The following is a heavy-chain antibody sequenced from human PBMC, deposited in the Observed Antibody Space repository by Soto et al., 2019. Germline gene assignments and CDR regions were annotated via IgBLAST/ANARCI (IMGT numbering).Heavy chain of an antibody. CDR3: AKSRYSDSSGDYYDF. Sequence: EVQLLESGGGLGQPGGSLRLSCAASGFMFSNYAMSWVRQAPGKGLEWVSGIGGRATSAYYADYVKGRFAISRDNSYNTLFLQLNSLSADDTAVYYCAKSRYSDSSGDYYDFWGQGTLVTVSS. V-gene: IGHV3-23*01. J-gene: IGHJ4*02. D-gene: IGHD3-22*01. CDR2: IGGRATSA. CDR1: GFMFSNYA.